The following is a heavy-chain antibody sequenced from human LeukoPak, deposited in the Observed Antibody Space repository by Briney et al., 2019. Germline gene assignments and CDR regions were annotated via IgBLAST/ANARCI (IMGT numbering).Heavy chain of an antibody. V-gene: IGHV1-69*13. J-gene: IGHJ6*02. CDR3: AIRHCGGECHPTNYYYYGIHV. CDR1: GDTVSNYG. D-gene: IGHD2-21*01. Sequence: SLKVSCKASGDTVSNYGISSVRQAPGQRVEWMGGIIPKLGRVNYAQKFQGRVMITAVESTNTVNMELNSLRSEDTAVYYCAIRHCGGECHPTNYYYYGIHVWGQGTTVTVSS. CDR2: IIPKLGRV.